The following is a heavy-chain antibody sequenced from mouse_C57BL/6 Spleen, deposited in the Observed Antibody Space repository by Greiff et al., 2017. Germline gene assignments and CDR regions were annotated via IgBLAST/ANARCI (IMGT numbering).Heavy chain of an antibody. Sequence: QVQLQQPGAELVKPGASVKMSCTASGYNFTSYWITWVKQRPGQGLEWIGDIYPGSGSTNYNEKFKSKATLTADTSSSTAYMQLSSLTSEDSAVYYCARGGYYDWQRRYWCAYWGQGTTLTVSA. CDR2: IYPGSGST. V-gene: IGHV1-55*01. CDR3: ARGGYYDWQRRYWCAY. D-gene: IGHD2-4*01. J-gene: IGHJ2*01. CDR1: GYNFTSYW.